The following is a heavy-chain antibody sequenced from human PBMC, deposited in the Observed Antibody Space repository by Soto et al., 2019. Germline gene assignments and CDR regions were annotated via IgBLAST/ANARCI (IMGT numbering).Heavy chain of an antibody. CDR3: ARVQVRDFWSGYPDAFDI. CDR1: GFTFSDYY. V-gene: IGHV3-11*01. D-gene: IGHD3-3*01. Sequence: GGSLRLSCAASGFTFSDYYMSWIRQAPGKGLEWVSYISSSGSTIYYADSVKGRFTISRDNAKNSLYLQMNSLRAEDTAVYYCARVQVRDFWSGYPDAFDIWGQGTMVTVSS. J-gene: IGHJ3*02. CDR2: ISSSGSTI.